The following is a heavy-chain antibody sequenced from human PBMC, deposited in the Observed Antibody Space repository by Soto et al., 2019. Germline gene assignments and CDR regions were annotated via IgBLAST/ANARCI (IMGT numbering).Heavy chain of an antibody. CDR2: ISSSSSTI. CDR3: ARDNPSGYGDC. V-gene: IGHV3-48*01. D-gene: IGHD5-12*01. CDR1: GFTFSSHS. J-gene: IGHJ4*02. Sequence: EVQLVESGGGLVQPGGSLRLSCAASGFTFSSHSMNWVRQAPGKGLEWASYISSSSSTIYYADSVKGRFTISRDNAKNSLSLQMNSLRAEDTAVYYCARDNPSGYGDCWGQGTLVTVSS.